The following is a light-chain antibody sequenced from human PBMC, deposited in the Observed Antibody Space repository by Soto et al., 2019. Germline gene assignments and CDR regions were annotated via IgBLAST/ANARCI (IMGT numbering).Light chain of an antibody. J-gene: IGKJ4*01. CDR1: QGLSSY. Sequence: DIQMTQSPSSVSASVGDRVTITCRASQGLSSYLAWYPQKPGKAPKLLLYAASNLQSGVPSRFSGSGSGTDFTLTISSLQPEDFETYFCLSGHSRPFGGGTKVEI. CDR2: AAS. V-gene: IGKV1-12*02. CDR3: LSGHSRP.